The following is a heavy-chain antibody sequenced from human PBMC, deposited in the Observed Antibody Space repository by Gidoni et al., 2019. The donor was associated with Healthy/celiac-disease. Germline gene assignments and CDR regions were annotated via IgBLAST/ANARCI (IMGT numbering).Heavy chain of an antibody. CDR3: ARGRFWGSYQPLDY. Sequence: QVQLQQWGAGLLKPSETLSLTCAVYVGSSSGYYWRWIRQPPGKGLEWIGEINHSGSTNYNPSLKSRVTISVDTSKNQFSLKLSSVTAADTAVYYCARGRFWGSYQPLDYWGQGTLVTVSS. CDR2: INHSGST. CDR1: VGSSSGYY. D-gene: IGHD3-16*01. V-gene: IGHV4-34*01. J-gene: IGHJ4*02.